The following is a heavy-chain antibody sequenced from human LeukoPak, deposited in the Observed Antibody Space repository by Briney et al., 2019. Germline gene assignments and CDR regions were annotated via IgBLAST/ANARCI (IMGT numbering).Heavy chain of an antibody. CDR1: GFTFRDYY. CDR3: ARGVDCSSTSCSIPDY. CDR2: ISSGSTI. V-gene: IGHV3-11*01. J-gene: IGHJ4*02. D-gene: IGHD2-2*01. Sequence: PGGSLRLSCAASGFTFRDYYMSWIRQAPGKGLEGVSYISSGSTIYYADFVKGRFTISRDNAKNSLFLQMNSLRAEDTAVYYCARGVDCSSTSCSIPDYWGQGTLVTVSS.